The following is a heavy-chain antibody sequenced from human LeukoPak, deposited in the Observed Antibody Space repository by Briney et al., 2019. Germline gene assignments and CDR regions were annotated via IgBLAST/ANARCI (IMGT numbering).Heavy chain of an antibody. CDR3: ARDVPYSYYGMHA. J-gene: IGHJ6*02. CDR1: GFTFSSYA. Sequence: GGSLRLSWSASGFTFSSYAIRWVRQPPRRWLELVALISDEGTNKYYPDSVKVRFTISSHNSKHTLYLQLNSLRREDTPVYYCARDVPYSYYGMHAWGLGTTVTVCS. V-gene: IGHV3-30*04. D-gene: IGHD3-10*02. CDR2: ISDEGTNK.